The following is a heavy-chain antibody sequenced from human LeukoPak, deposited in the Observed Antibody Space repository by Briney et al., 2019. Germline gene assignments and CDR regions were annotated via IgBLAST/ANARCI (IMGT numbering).Heavy chain of an antibody. Sequence: GGSLRLSCAASGFTESSNYMSWVRQAPGKGLEWVSVSYSGGSTYYADSVKGRFTISRDNSKNTLYLQMNSLRAEDTAVYYCARYCSGGSCYTSDAFDIWGQGTMVTVSS. CDR1: GFTESSNY. CDR2: SYSGGST. J-gene: IGHJ3*02. CDR3: ARYCSGGSCYTSDAFDI. V-gene: IGHV3-66*01. D-gene: IGHD2-15*01.